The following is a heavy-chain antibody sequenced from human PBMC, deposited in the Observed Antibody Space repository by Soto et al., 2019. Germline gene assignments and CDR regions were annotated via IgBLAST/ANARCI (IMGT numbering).Heavy chain of an antibody. CDR3: VRGGGYCSSTSCYAYFQH. J-gene: IGHJ1*01. V-gene: IGHV3-21*01. CDR2: ISSGSDYI. D-gene: IGHD2-2*01. Sequence: EVQLVESGGGLVKPGESLRLSCAASRFTFTNYNMNWVRQAPGKGLEWVSSISSGSDYIYYADSVEGRFTISRDNAKNSRYLQMNSLRAEDTAVYYCVRGGGYCSSTSCYAYFQHWGQGTLVTVSS. CDR1: RFTFTNYN.